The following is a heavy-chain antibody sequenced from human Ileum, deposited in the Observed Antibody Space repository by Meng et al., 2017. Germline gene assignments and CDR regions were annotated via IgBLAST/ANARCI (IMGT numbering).Heavy chain of an antibody. Sequence: QVQRVQAGCGLKKPGSSGKVPCKASGGTFSSYAISWVRQAPGQGLEWMGGIIPIFGTANYAQKFQGRVTITADKSTSTAYMELSSLRSEDTAVYYCARGSLWFGELTAQDYWGQGTLVTVSS. V-gene: IGHV1-69*06. CDR3: ARGSLWFGELTAQDY. CDR1: GGTFSSYA. J-gene: IGHJ4*02. D-gene: IGHD3-10*01. CDR2: IIPIFGTA.